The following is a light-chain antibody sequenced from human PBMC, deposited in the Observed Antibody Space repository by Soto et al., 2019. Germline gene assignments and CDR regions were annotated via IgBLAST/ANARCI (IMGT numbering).Light chain of an antibody. V-gene: IGLV3-21*02. CDR1: NIDSKS. CDR3: KVWESSSDQYV. CDR2: DDS. Sequence: SYELTQPPSVSVAPGQAARITCGGDNIDSKSVHWYQQKPGQAPVLVVYDDSDRPSGIPERFSGSNSGNTATLTISRVEAGDEADYYCKVWESSSDQYVFGTGTKVTVL. J-gene: IGLJ1*01.